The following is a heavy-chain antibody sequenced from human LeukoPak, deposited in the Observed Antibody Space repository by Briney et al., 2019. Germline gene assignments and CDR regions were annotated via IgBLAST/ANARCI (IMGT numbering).Heavy chain of an antibody. V-gene: IGHV1-3*01. J-gene: IGHJ5*02. D-gene: IGHD3-3*01. CDR2: INAGNGNT. CDR1: GYTFTSYA. CDR3: ARDSITIFGVPLYWFDP. Sequence: ASVKVSCTASGYTFTSYAMHWVRQAPGQRLEWMGWINAGNGNTKYSQKFQGRVTITRDTSASTAYMELSSLRSEDTAVYCCARDSITIFGVPLYWFDPWGQGTLVTVSS.